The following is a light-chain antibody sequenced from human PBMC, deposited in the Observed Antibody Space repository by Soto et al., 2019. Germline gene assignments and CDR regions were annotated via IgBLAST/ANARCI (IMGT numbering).Light chain of an antibody. Sequence: EIVLTQSPATLSLSPGERGTLSCRASQSISSSLAWYQQTPGQAPRLLIYDASNRATGIPARFRGSGSGTDFTLTISSLEPEDFAVYYCQQRFSWPRTFGQGTKVEIK. CDR3: QQRFSWPRT. CDR1: QSISSS. J-gene: IGKJ1*01. V-gene: IGKV3-11*01. CDR2: DAS.